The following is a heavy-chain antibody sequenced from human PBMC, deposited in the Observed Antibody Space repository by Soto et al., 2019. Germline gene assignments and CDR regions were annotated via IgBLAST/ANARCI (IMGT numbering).Heavy chain of an antibody. CDR2: ISGSGGST. D-gene: IGHD2-2*01. V-gene: IGHV3-23*01. J-gene: IGHJ6*02. Sequence: PGGSLRLSCAASGFTFSSYAMSWVRQAPGKGLEWVSAISGSGGSTYYADSVKGRFTISRDNSKNTLYLQMNSLRAEDTAVYYCAKDKEDCSSTSCWYYYYYYGMDVWGQGTTVTVSS. CDR3: AKDKEDCSSTSCWYYYYYYGMDV. CDR1: GFTFSSYA.